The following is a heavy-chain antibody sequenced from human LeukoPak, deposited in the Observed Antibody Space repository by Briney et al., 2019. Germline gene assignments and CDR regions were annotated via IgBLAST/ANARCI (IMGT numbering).Heavy chain of an antibody. CDR2: IYYSGST. CDR1: GGSISSGDYY. CDR3: ASHWSGYRIDY. J-gene: IGHJ4*02. D-gene: IGHD3-3*01. V-gene: IGHV4-30-4*01. Sequence: SETLSLTCTVSGGSISSGDYYWSWIRQPPGKGLEWIGYIYYSGSTYYNPSLKSRVTISVDTAKNQFSLKLSSVTAADTAVYYCASHWSGYRIDYWGQGTLVTVSS.